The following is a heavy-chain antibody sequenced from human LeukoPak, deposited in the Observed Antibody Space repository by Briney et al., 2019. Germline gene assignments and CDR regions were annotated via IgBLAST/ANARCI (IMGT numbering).Heavy chain of an antibody. CDR3: ARDSEGSSSWYFRYYYYYMDV. CDR1: GYTFTGYY. J-gene: IGHJ6*03. D-gene: IGHD6-13*01. V-gene: IGHV1-2*02. Sequence: VGSVKVSCKASGYTFTGYYMHWVRQAPGQGLEWMGWINPNSGGTNYAQKFQGRVTMTRDTSISTAYMELSRLRSDDTAVYYGARDSEGSSSWYFRYYYYYMDVWGKGTTVTVSS. CDR2: INPNSGGT.